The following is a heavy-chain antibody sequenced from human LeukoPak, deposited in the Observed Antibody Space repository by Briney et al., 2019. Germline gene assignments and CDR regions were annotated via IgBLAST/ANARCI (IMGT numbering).Heavy chain of an antibody. CDR1: GGSISSSKW. V-gene: IGHV4-4*02. CDR2: IYQSGGT. CDR3: SSWSQAGTSAFDI. Sequence: SETLSLTCAVSGGSISSSKWWSWVRQPPGKGLEWIGEIYQSGGTNYNPSLKSRVTISVDKSKNQFSLKLSSVTAADTAVYYCSSWSQAGTSAFDIWGQGTMVTVSS. D-gene: IGHD1-1*01. J-gene: IGHJ3*02.